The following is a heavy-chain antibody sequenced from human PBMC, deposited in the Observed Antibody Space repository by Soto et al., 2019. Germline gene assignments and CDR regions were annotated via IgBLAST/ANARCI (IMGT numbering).Heavy chain of an antibody. V-gene: IGHV3-33*08. CDR1: EFTFSSHG. J-gene: IGHJ1*01. D-gene: IGHD6-19*01. CDR3: ARGAPGIAVAGDAEYFQH. Sequence: WRSLRLSCAVFEFTFSSHGMHRVRQAPGKGLEWVAVIWYDGSNKYYADSVKGRFTISRDNSKNTLYLQMNSLRAEDTAVYYCARGAPGIAVAGDAEYFQHWGQGTLVTVSS. CDR2: IWYDGSNK.